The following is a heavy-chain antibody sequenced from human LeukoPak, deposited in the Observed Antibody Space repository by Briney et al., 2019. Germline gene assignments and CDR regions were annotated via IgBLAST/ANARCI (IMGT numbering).Heavy chain of an antibody. V-gene: IGHV3-30-3*01. J-gene: IGHJ4*02. CDR3: ARAGEYSSGWYFDY. CDR1: GFTFSSYA. D-gene: IGHD6-19*01. Sequence: GRSLRLSCAASGFTFSSYAMHWVRQAPGKGLEWVAVISYDGSNKYYADSVKGRFTISRDNSKNTLYLQMNSLRAEDTAVYYWARAGEYSSGWYFDYWGQGTLVTVSS. CDR2: ISYDGSNK.